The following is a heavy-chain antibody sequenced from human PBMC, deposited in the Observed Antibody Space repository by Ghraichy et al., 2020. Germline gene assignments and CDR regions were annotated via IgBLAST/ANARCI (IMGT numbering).Heavy chain of an antibody. Sequence: SETLSLTCSVSGGYIGSSAYWWGWIRQPPGKGLEWIGSIYYNGGTHSNPSLKSRVTISIDTSKNQFSLNLISLTAADTAVFYCARQVALGKWTFDICGQGTMVTVSS. CDR3: ARQVALGKWTFDI. V-gene: IGHV4-39*01. D-gene: IGHD3-16*01. CDR2: IYYNGGT. CDR1: GGYIGSSAYW. J-gene: IGHJ3*02.